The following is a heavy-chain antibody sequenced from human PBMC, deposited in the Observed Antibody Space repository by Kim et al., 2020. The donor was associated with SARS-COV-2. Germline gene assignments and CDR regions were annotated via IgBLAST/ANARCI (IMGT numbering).Heavy chain of an antibody. D-gene: IGHD6-13*01. CDR1: GGSISSYY. V-gene: IGHV4-59*01. CDR2: IYYSGST. J-gene: IGHJ6*03. Sequence: SETLYLTCTVSGGSISSYYWSWIRQPPGKGLEWIGYIYYSGSTNYNPSLKSRVTISVDTSKNQFSLKLSSVTAADTAVYYCARGLREQQLVRFRYYYYYMDVWGKGTTVTVSS. CDR3: ARGLREQQLVRFRYYYYYMDV.